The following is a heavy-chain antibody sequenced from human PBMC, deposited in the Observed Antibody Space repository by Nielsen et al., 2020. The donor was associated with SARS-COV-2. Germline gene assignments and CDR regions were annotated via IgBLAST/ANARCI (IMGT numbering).Heavy chain of an antibody. V-gene: IGHV3-48*01. D-gene: IGHD3-22*01. CDR3: ARVHDDSSGYYFDY. CDR1: GFTFSSYS. J-gene: IGHJ4*02. Sequence: GESLKISCAASGFTFSSYSMNWVRQAPGKGLEWVSYISSSSSTIYYADSVKGRFTISRDNSKNTLYLQMNSLRAEDTAVYYCARVHDDSSGYYFDYWGQGTLVTVSS. CDR2: ISSSSSTI.